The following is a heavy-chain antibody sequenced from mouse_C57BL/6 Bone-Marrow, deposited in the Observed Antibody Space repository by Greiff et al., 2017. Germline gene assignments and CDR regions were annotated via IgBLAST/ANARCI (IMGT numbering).Heavy chain of an antibody. D-gene: IGHD2-4*01. V-gene: IGHV1-64*01. Sequence: QVQLQQPGAELVMPGASVKLSCKASGFTFTSYWMHWVQQRPGQGLEWIGMMHPNGGSPDYNEKFKSEATLSVDKSSEDAYMKLSMLTSEDSAVYYCTRSYDYDDYAMDYWGQGTSVTVSS. CDR3: TRSYDYDDYAMDY. CDR1: GFTFTSYW. J-gene: IGHJ4*01. CDR2: MHPNGGSP.